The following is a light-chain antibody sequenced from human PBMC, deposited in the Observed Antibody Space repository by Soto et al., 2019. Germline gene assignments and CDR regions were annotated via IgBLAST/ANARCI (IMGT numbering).Light chain of an antibody. J-gene: IGKJ4*01. Sequence: EIVLTQSPGTLSLSPGERATLSCRASQSVSSSYLAWYQQKPGQAPRLLIYDASSRATGIPYRFSGSGSGTDFTLTISRLEPEDFAVYYCQQYGNSPVTFGGGTKVEIK. V-gene: IGKV3-20*01. CDR2: DAS. CDR3: QQYGNSPVT. CDR1: QSVSSSY.